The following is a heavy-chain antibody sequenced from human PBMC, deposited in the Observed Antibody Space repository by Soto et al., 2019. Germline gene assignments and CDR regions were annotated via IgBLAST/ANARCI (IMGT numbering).Heavy chain of an antibody. Sequence: PGGSLRLSCAASGFTFSSYGMHWVRQAPGKGLEWVAVIWYDGTNKYYADSVKGRFTISRDNSRNKVNLQMNSLRAEDTAVYYCAKDRDDGSESIDNWGQGTLVTVS. J-gene: IGHJ4*02. D-gene: IGHD5-12*01. CDR3: AKDRDDGSESIDN. V-gene: IGHV3-33*06. CDR1: GFTFSSYG. CDR2: IWYDGTNK.